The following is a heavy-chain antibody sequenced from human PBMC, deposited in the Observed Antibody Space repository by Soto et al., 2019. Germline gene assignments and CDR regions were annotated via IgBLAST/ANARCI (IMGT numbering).Heavy chain of an antibody. J-gene: IGHJ3*02. Sequence: SETLSLTCTVSGGSISSGGYYWSWIRQHPGKGLEWIGYIYYSGSTYYNPSLKSRVTISVDTSKNQSSLKLSSVTAADTAVYYCARDGDYYDSSGYFTDAFDIWGQGTMVTVSS. CDR1: GGSISSGGYY. V-gene: IGHV4-31*03. D-gene: IGHD3-22*01. CDR2: IYYSGST. CDR3: ARDGDYYDSSGYFTDAFDI.